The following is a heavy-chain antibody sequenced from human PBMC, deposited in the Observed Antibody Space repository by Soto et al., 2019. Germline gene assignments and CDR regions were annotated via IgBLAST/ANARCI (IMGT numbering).Heavy chain of an antibody. CDR3: VKAYSSSWYYFDY. V-gene: IGHV3-64D*06. CDR2: ISSNGGST. D-gene: IGHD6-13*01. Sequence: PGGSLRLSCSASGFTFSSYAMHWVRQASGKGLEYFSAISSNGGSTYYADSVKGRFTISRDNSKNTLYLQMSSLRAEDTAVYYCVKAYSSSWYYFDYWGQGTLVTVSS. CDR1: GFTFSSYA. J-gene: IGHJ4*02.